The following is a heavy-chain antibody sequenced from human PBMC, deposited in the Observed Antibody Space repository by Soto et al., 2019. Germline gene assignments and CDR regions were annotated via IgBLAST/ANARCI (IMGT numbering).Heavy chain of an antibody. CDR1: GFTFSRYS. J-gene: IGHJ6*04. CDR3: ARDPQRDAVVPAADV. Sequence: PGGSLRLSCAASGFTFSRYSMNWVRQAPGKGLEWVSSISSSRSYIYYADSVKGRFTISRDNAKNSLYLQMNSLRAEDTAVYYCARDPQRDAVVPAADVWGKGTKVTVSS. D-gene: IGHD2-2*01. V-gene: IGHV3-21*01. CDR2: ISSSRSYI.